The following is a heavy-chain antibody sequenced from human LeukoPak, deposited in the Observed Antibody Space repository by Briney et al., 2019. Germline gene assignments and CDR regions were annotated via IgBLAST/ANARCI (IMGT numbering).Heavy chain of an antibody. CDR3: ARDGILWFGTNYYYYMDV. V-gene: IGHV1-18*01. D-gene: IGHD3-10*01. CDR1: GYTFTSYG. Sequence: ASVKVSCKASGYTFTSYGISWVRQAPGQGLEWMGWISAYNGNTNYAQKLQGRVTMTTDTSTSTAYMELRSLRSDDTAVYYCARDGILWFGTNYYYYMDVWGKGTTVTIPS. CDR2: ISAYNGNT. J-gene: IGHJ6*03.